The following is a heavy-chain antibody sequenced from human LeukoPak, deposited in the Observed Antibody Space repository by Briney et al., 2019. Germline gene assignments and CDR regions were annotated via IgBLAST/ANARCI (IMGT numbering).Heavy chain of an antibody. J-gene: IGHJ5*02. CDR2: IYYSGST. CDR3: ARDRGAVGGP. CDR1: VGSISSSIYY. D-gene: IGHD2-15*01. Sequence: SETLSLTRTVSVGSISSSIYYWGCIRQPPGKGLEWIGSIYYSGSTYYNPSLKSRVTISVDTSKNQFSLKLSSVTAADTAVYYCARDRGAVGGPWGQGTLVTVSS. V-gene: IGHV4-39*07.